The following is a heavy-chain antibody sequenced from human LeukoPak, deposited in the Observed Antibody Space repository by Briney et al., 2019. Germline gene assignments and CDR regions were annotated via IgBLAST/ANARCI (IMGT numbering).Heavy chain of an antibody. CDR1: GYTFASYD. Sequence: ASVKVSCKASGYTFASYDINWVRQATGQGLEWMGWMNPNSGNTGYAQKFQGRVTMTRNTSISTAYMELSSLRSEDTAVYYCARVWVAGATLLGMDVWGQGTTVTVSS. CDR3: ARVWVAGATLLGMDV. D-gene: IGHD1-26*01. CDR2: MNPNSGNT. V-gene: IGHV1-8*01. J-gene: IGHJ6*02.